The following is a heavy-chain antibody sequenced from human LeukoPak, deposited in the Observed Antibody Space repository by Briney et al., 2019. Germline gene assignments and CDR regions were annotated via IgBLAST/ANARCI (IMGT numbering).Heavy chain of an antibody. CDR2: ISRSGENT. V-gene: IGHV3-23*01. CDR3: ARVQGLIDPFDI. D-gene: IGHD6-19*01. Sequence: GGSLRLSCAASGLTLSNSAMGWARQAPGKGLEWVSVISRSGENTYYADSVKGRFTVSRDSSKNTLYVQMNSLRAEDTAIYYCARVQGLIDPFDIWRQGTLVTVSS. J-gene: IGHJ3*02. CDR1: GLTLSNSA.